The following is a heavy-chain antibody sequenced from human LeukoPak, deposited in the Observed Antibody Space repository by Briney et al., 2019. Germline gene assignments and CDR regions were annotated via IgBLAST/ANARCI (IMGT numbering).Heavy chain of an antibody. CDR2: ISSSGSTI. D-gene: IGHD3-16*02. J-gene: IGHJ4*02. CDR1: GFTFSSYW. CDR3: AREARNYEYVWGSYRYDFDY. Sequence: GGSLRLSCAASGFTFSSYWMSWVRQAPGKGLEWVSYISSSGSTIYYADSVKGRFTISRDNAKNSLYLQMNSLRAEDTAVYYCAREARNYEYVWGSYRYDFDYWGQGTLVTVSS. V-gene: IGHV3-48*04.